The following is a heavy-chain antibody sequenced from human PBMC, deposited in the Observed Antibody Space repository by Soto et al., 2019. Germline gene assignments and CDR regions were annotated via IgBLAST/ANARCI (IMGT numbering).Heavy chain of an antibody. J-gene: IGHJ4*02. Sequence: PSETLSLTCTVSGGSISSSSYYWGWIRQPPGKGLEWIGSIYYSGSTYYNPSLKSRVTISVDTSKNQFSLKLSSVTAADTAVYYCARHGRLQLWLRAPFDYWGQGTLVTVSS. D-gene: IGHD5-18*01. CDR3: ARHGRLQLWLRAPFDY. V-gene: IGHV4-39*01. CDR2: IYYSGST. CDR1: GGSISSSSYY.